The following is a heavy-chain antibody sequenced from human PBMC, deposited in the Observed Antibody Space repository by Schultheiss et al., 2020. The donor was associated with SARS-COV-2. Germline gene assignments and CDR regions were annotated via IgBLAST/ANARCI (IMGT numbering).Heavy chain of an antibody. CDR3: AHRKYNDWWDY. CDR2: IYWNDDK. D-gene: IGHD2-8*02. CDR1: GFSLTTSGVG. V-gene: IGHV2-5*01. Sequence: SGPTLVKPTQTLTLTCTFSGFSLTTSGVGVGWIRQPPGKAPEWLALIYWNDDKRYSPSLKNRLTITKDTSKNQVVLTMTNMDPVDTATYYCAHRKYNDWWDYWGQGTLVTGSS. J-gene: IGHJ4*02.